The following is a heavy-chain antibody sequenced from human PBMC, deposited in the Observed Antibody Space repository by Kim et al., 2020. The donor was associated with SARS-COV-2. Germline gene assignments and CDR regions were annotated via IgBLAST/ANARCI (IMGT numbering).Heavy chain of an antibody. D-gene: IGHD3-9*01. J-gene: IGHJ4*02. V-gene: IGHV4-59*01. Sequence: SETLSLTCTVSGGSISSYYWSWIRQPPGKGLEWIGYIYYSGSTNYNPSLKSRVTISVDTSKNQFSLKLSSVTAADTAVYYCARGRSLYFDWLLYPTHDYWGQGTLVTVSS. CDR2: IYYSGST. CDR1: GGSISSYY. CDR3: ARGRSLYFDWLLYPTHDY.